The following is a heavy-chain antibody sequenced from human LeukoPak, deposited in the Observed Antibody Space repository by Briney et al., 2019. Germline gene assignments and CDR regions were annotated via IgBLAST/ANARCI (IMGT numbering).Heavy chain of an antibody. CDR2: IYYSGST. V-gene: IGHV4-39*07. CDR3: ARTKVAGTTIDY. Sequence: KSSETLSLTCTVSGGSISSSSYYWGWIRQPPGKGLEWIGSIYYSGSTYYNPSLKSRVTISVDTSKNQFSLKLSSVTAADTAVYYCARTKVAGTTIDYWGQGTLVTVSS. D-gene: IGHD6-19*01. J-gene: IGHJ4*02. CDR1: GGSISSSSYY.